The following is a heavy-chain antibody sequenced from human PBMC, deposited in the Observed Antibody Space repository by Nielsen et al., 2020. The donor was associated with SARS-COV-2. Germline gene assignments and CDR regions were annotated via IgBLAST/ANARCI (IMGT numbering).Heavy chain of an antibody. Sequence: GESLKISCKGSGYSFTSYWISWVRQMPGKGLEWMGRIDPSDSYTNYSPSFQGHVTISADKSISTTYLQWRSLKASDTAVYYCAREGRDDSGTERHGMDVWGRGTTVTVSS. CDR1: GYSFTSYW. CDR3: AREGRDDSGTERHGMDV. V-gene: IGHV5-10-1*01. J-gene: IGHJ6*02. CDR2: IDPSDSYT. D-gene: IGHD3-10*01.